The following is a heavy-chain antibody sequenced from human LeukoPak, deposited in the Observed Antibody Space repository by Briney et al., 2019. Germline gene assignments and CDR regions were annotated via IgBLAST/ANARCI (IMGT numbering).Heavy chain of an antibody. D-gene: IGHD2-15*01. CDR3: ARGAWWRYFDY. Sequence: ASETLSLTCAVYGGSFSGYYWSWIRQPPGKGLEWIGEINHSGSTNYNPSLKSRVTISVDTSKNQFSLKLSSVTAADTAVYYCARGAWWRYFDYWGQGTLVTVSS. CDR1: GGSFSGYY. CDR2: INHSGST. V-gene: IGHV4-34*01. J-gene: IGHJ4*02.